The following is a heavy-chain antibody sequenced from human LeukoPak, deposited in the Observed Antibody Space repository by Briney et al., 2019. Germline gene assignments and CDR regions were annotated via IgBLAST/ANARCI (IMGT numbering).Heavy chain of an antibody. CDR2: MSSTGNTI. J-gene: IGHJ2*01. Sequence: GGSLRLSCAASGFTLRDYCMSWIRQAPGKGLGWISYMSSTGNTIYYAESVKGRFSVSRDSANNSMSLQMTSLRAEDSAVYYCARSSSYFTYFDLWGRDTLVTVSS. D-gene: IGHD2/OR15-2a*01. CDR3: ARSSSYFTYFDL. V-gene: IGHV3-11*04. CDR1: GFTLRDYC.